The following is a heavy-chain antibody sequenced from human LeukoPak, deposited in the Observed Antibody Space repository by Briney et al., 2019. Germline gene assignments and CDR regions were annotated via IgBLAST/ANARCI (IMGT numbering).Heavy chain of an antibody. J-gene: IGHJ4*02. CDR3: ARDYDYVYDY. Sequence: ASVKVSCKASGYTFTGYYMHWVRQAPGQGLEWMAWMSAYNGDIKYAQNFHGRLTTTTDTSTSTAYMELRSLKSDDTAVYYCARDYDYVYDYWGQGTLVTVSP. V-gene: IGHV1-18*04. D-gene: IGHD3-3*01. CDR1: GYTFTGYY. CDR2: MSAYNGDI.